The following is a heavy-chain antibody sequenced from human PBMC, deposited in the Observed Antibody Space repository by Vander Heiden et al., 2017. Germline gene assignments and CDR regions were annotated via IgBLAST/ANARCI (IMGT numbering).Heavy chain of an antibody. J-gene: IGHJ3*02. CDR3: ARDGIVAGAFDI. CDR2: IGTAGDT. V-gene: IGHV3-13*01. Sequence: EVQLVESGGGLVQPGGSLRLSCEASGFTFSSYDMHWVRQATGKGLEWVSAIGTAGDTYYPGSVKGRFTISRENAKNSLYLQMNSLRAGDTAVYYCARDGIVAGAFDIWGQGTMVTVSS. CDR1: GFTFSSYD. D-gene: IGHD1-26*01.